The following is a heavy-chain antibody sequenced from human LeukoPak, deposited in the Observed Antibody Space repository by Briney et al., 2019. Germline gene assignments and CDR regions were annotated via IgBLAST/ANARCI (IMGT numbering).Heavy chain of an antibody. CDR2: INPNSGNT. CDR1: GYTFTGYY. J-gene: IGHJ4*02. V-gene: IGHV1-18*04. CDR3: AASSYSYGPNFDY. D-gene: IGHD5-18*01. Sequence: GASVKVSCKASGYTFTGYYMHWVRQAPGQGLEWMGWINPNSGNTNYAQKLQGRVTMTTDTSTSTAYMELRSLRSDDTAVYYCAASSYSYGPNFDYWGQGTLVTVSS.